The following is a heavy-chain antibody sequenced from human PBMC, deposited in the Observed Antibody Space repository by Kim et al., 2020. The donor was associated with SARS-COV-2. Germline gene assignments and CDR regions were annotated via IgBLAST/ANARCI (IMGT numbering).Heavy chain of an antibody. CDR3: ARERGLVVARVPLYYFD. V-gene: IGHV3-30*04. CDR1: GFTFSSYA. D-gene: IGHD3-22*01. J-gene: IGHJ4*01. Sequence: GGSLRLSCAASGFTFSSYAMHWVRQAPGKGLEWVAVISYDGSNKYYVDSVKGRFTISRDNSKNTLYLQMNSLRAEDTAVYYCARERGLVVARVPLYYFD. CDR2: ISYDGSNK.